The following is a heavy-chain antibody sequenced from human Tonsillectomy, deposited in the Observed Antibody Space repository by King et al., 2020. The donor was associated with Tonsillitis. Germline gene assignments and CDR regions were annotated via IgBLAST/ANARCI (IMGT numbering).Heavy chain of an antibody. CDR1: GFTFRDTG. D-gene: IGHD2/OR15-2a*01. Sequence: VQLVESGGGVVRPGRSLRLSCAASGFTFRDTGMHWVRQAPGKGLEWVTTISYDGGNKYYADSVKGRFIVSRDNSKNTVSLQMNSLRAEDTAVYYCSKDLSNFMFYVNYAMDVWGQGTTVTVSS. CDR2: ISYDGGNK. J-gene: IGHJ6*02. V-gene: IGHV3-30*18. CDR3: SKDLSNFMFYVNYAMDV.